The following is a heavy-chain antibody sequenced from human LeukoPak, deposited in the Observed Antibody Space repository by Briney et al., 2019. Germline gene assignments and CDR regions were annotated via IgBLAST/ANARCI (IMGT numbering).Heavy chain of an antibody. CDR3: ARGHLDILTGYYIPFDY. D-gene: IGHD3-9*01. Sequence: PSETLSLTCTVSGGSISSSSYYWGWIRQPPGKGLEWIGSIYYSGSTYYNPSLKSRVTISVDTSKNQFSLKLSSVTAADTAVYYCARGHLDILTGYYIPFDYWGQGTLVTVSS. V-gene: IGHV4-39*07. J-gene: IGHJ4*02. CDR1: GGSISSSSYY. CDR2: IYYSGST.